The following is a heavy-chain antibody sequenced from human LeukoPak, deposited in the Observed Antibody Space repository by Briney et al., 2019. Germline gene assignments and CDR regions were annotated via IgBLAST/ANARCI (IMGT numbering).Heavy chain of an antibody. CDR1: GASVSNYY. V-gene: IGHV4-59*02. D-gene: IGHD5-12*01. J-gene: IGHJ4*02. CDR2: FSYSGST. CDR3: ARGPLDSGYTYFDY. Sequence: SETLSLTCTVSGASVSNYYWSWIRQPPGKGLEWIGYFSYSGSTNYSPSLKSRVTISVDTSKNQFSLKLSSVTAADTAVYYCARGPLDSGYTYFDYWGQGTLVSVAS.